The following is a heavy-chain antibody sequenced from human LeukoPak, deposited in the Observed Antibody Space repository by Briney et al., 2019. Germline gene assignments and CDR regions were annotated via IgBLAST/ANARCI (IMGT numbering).Heavy chain of an antibody. CDR2: IWYDGSNK. D-gene: IGHD5-12*01. V-gene: IGHV3-33*01. J-gene: IGHJ5*02. CDR1: GFTFSSYG. Sequence: GGSLRLSCAASGFTFSSYGMHWVRQAPGKGLEWVAVIWYDGSNKYYADSVKGRFTISRDNSKNTLYPQMNSLRAEDTAVYYCARGRGYSGYDLWWFDPWGQGTLVTVSS. CDR3: ARGRGYSGYDLWWFDP.